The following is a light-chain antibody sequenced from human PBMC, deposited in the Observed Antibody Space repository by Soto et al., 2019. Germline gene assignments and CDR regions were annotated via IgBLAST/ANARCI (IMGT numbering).Light chain of an antibody. CDR3: SSYTSRSTRVV. V-gene: IGLV2-14*01. J-gene: IGLJ2*01. Sequence: QSVLTQPASVSGSPGQSITISCTGTSSDVGGYNFVSWYQHHPGKAPKLMIYEVSYRPSGVSNRFSGSKSGNTASLTISGLQAEDEADYYCSSYTSRSTRVVFGGGTKLTVL. CDR1: SSDVGGYNF. CDR2: EVS.